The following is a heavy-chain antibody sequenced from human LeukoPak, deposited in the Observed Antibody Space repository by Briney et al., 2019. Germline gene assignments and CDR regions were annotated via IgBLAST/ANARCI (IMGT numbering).Heavy chain of an antibody. V-gene: IGHV4-61*01. CDR3: ARFTPQGYGWGGYNRFDP. D-gene: IGHD3-16*01. CDR1: GGSISSGSYY. Sequence: TPSQTLSLTCTVSGGSISSGSYYWSWIRQPPGKGLEWNGYIYYSGSTNYNPSLKSRVTISVDTSKNQFSLNLTSVTAADTAVYYCARFTPQGYGWGGYNRFDPWGQGTPVTVSS. CDR2: IYYSGST. J-gene: IGHJ5*02.